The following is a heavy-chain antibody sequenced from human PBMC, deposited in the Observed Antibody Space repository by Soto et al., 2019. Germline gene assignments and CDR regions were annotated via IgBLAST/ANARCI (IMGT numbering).Heavy chain of an antibody. V-gene: IGHV1-69*13. CDR1: GGTFSSYA. CDR3: AMRRVGATTIDY. Sequence: SVKVSCKASGGTFSSYAISWVRQAPGQGLEWMGGIIPIFGTANYAQKFQGRVTITADESTSTAYMELSSLRSEDTAVYYCAMRRVGATTIDYWGQGTLVTVS. D-gene: IGHD1-26*01. J-gene: IGHJ4*02. CDR2: IIPIFGTA.